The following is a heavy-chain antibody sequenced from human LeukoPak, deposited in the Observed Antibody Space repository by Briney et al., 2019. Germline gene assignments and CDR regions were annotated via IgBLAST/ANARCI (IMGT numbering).Heavy chain of an antibody. D-gene: IGHD6-13*01. J-gene: IGHJ6*03. V-gene: IGHV1-69*05. CDR2: TIPIFGTA. CDR1: GGTFSSYA. Sequence: VASVKVSCKASGGTFSSYAISWVRQAPGQGLEWMGGTIPIFGTANYAQKFQGRVTITTDESTSTAYMELSSLRSEDTAVYYCAAGGSSWYGYYYYMDVWGKGTTVTVSS. CDR3: AAGGSSWYGYYYYMDV.